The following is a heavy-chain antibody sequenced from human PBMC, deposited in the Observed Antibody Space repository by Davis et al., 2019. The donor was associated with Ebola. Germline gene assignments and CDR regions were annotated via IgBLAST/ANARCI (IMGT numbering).Heavy chain of an antibody. Sequence: AASVKVSCKASGGTFSSYAISWVRQAPGQGLEWMGRIIPILGIANYAQKFQGRVTITADKSTSTAYMELSSLRSEDTAVYYCAILYSSSSPYYYYYGMDVWGQGTTVTVSS. J-gene: IGHJ6*02. CDR2: IIPILGIA. CDR1: GGTFSSYA. D-gene: IGHD6-6*01. CDR3: AILYSSSSPYYYYYGMDV. V-gene: IGHV1-69*04.